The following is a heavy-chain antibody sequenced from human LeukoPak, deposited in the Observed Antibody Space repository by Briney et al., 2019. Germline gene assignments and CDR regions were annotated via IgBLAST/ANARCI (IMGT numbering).Heavy chain of an antibody. CDR1: GGSISSYY. CDR2: IYYSGST. Sequence: PSETLSLTCTVSGGSISSYYWSWIRQPPGKGLEWIGYIYYSGSTNYNPSLKSRVTISVDTSKNQFSLKLSSVTAADTAVYYSARVGTHDYSNYGLDYWGQGTLVTVS. V-gene: IGHV4-59*01. J-gene: IGHJ4*02. D-gene: IGHD4-11*01. CDR3: ARVGTHDYSNYGLDY.